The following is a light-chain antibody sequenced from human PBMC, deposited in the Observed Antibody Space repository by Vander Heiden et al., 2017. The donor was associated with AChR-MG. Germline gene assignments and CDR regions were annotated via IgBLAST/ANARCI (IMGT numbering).Light chain of an antibody. Sequence: DIVMTQSPDSLAVSLGERATVNCKSSQNILYSSDNNNYLAWYQQKPGQPPKLLIYWASTRESGVPDRFSGSESGTDFTLTISSLQAEDVAVYFCQQDDSSPWTFGQGTKVEIK. V-gene: IGKV4-1*01. J-gene: IGKJ1*01. CDR2: WAS. CDR1: QNILYSSDNNNY. CDR3: QQDDSSPWT.